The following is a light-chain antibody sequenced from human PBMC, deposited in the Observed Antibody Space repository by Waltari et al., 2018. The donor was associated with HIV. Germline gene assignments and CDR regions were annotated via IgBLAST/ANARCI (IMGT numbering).Light chain of an antibody. Sequence: QSALTQPASVSGPPGQSITTSRTGTSSNVGSADLVSWYQQHPGEAPKLIIYEVTKRPSGVSNRFSGSKSGNTASLTISGLQAEDEADYYCCSCPRSGIRYVFGTGTKVTVL. CDR1: SSNVGSADL. CDR3: CSCPRSGIRYV. J-gene: IGLJ1*01. V-gene: IGLV2-23*02. CDR2: EVT.